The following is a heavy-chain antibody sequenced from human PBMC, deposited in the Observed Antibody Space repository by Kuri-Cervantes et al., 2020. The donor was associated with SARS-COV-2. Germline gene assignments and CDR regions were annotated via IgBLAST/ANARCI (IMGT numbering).Heavy chain of an antibody. Sequence: GGSLRLSCAASGFTFSSYSMNWVRQAPGKGLEWVSSISSSSSYIYYADSVKGRFTISRDNSKSTLYLQMNSLRAEDTAVYYCAKRVFGAFDIWGQGTMVTVSS. CDR2: ISSSSSYI. V-gene: IGHV3-21*04. CDR1: GFTFSSYS. J-gene: IGHJ3*02. CDR3: AKRVFGAFDI. D-gene: IGHD3-10*01.